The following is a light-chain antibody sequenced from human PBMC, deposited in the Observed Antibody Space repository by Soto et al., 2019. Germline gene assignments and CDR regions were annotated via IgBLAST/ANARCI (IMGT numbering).Light chain of an antibody. Sequence: AIQLTQSPSSLSASVGDRVTITCRASQGISSALAWYQQKPGKAPKLLIYDASSLESGVPSRFSGSGSGTDFTLTICSLQSEDFAVYYCQQYDIGSAFGGGTKVDIK. CDR2: DAS. CDR3: QQYDIGSA. CDR1: QGISSA. V-gene: IGKV1-13*02. J-gene: IGKJ4*01.